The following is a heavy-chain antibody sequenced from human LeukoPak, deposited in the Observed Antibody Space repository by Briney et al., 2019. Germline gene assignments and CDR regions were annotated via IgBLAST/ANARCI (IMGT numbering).Heavy chain of an antibody. Sequence: ASVKVSCKASGYTFTSYAMHWVRQAPGQRLEWMGWGNAGNGNTKYSQEFQGRVTITRDTSASTAYMELSSLRSEDMAVYYCARDGGESAVAGTHYYYGMDVWGQGTTVTVSS. D-gene: IGHD6-19*01. CDR3: ARDGGESAVAGTHYYYGMDV. CDR2: GNAGNGNT. V-gene: IGHV1-3*02. J-gene: IGHJ6*02. CDR1: GYTFTSYA.